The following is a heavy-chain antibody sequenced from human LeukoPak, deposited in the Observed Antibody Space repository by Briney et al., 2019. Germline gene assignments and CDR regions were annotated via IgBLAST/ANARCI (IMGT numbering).Heavy chain of an antibody. CDR3: ATPKGYVLRFLEWPPPFDY. J-gene: IGHJ4*02. CDR2: FDPEDGET. CDR1: GYTLTELS. D-gene: IGHD3-3*01. Sequence: ASVKVSCKVSGYTLTELSMHWVRQAPGKGREWMGGFDPEDGETIYAQKFQGRVTMTEDTSTDTAYMELSSLRSEDTAVYYCATPKGYVLRFLEWPPPFDYWGQGTLVTVSS. V-gene: IGHV1-24*01.